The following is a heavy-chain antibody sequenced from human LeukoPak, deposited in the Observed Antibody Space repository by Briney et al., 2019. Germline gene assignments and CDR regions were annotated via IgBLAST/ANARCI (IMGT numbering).Heavy chain of an antibody. V-gene: IGHV4-61*02. Sequence: SETLSLTCTVSGGSISSGSYYWSWIRQPAGKGLEWIGRTYTSGSTNYNPSLKSRVTISVDTSKNQFSLKLSSVTAADTAVYYCARGRFGIVSYYYMDVWDKGTTVTVSS. CDR2: TYTSGST. J-gene: IGHJ6*03. CDR3: ARGRFGIVSYYYMDV. CDR1: GGSISSGSYY. D-gene: IGHD3-22*01.